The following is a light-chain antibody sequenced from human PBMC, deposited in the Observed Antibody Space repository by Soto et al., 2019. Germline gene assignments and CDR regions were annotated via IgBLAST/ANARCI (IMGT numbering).Light chain of an antibody. CDR3: QQYTNTNNPWM. Sequence: DIQMTQSPSSVSASVVDRVTITCLASQDISSWLAWYQQKPGKAPKLLVYDASTLQSGVASRFSGSGSGTEFTLIISGLQPDDSATYYCQQYTNTNNPWMFGQGTKVDIK. CDR1: QDISSW. CDR2: DAS. J-gene: IGKJ1*01. V-gene: IGKV1-12*01.